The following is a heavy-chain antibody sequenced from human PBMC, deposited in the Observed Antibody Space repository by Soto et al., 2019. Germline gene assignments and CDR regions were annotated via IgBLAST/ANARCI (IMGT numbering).Heavy chain of an antibody. CDR2: INSDGSST. CDR1: GFTFSSYW. CDR3: ARVPLTGSHDAFDI. J-gene: IGHJ3*02. D-gene: IGHD7-27*01. V-gene: IGHV3-74*01. Sequence: GGSLRLSCAASGFTFSSYWMHWVRQAPGKGLVWVSRINSDGSSTSYADSVKGRFTISRDNAKNTLYLQMNSLRAEDTAVYYCARVPLTGSHDAFDIWGQGTMVTVSS.